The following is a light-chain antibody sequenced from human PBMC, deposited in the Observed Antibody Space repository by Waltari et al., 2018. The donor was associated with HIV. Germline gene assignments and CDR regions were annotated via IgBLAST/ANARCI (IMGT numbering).Light chain of an antibody. V-gene: IGKV1-39*01. CDR1: SSINLY. CDR3: QQTFVVPLS. J-gene: IGKJ4*01. Sequence: DVQMTQSPSSLSASVGDTVTITCRTSSSINLYLNWYQQRPGEAPRLLIYGSSILQSGVPSRFSGRKSGTEFVLTISGLRPEDSATYFCQQTFVVPLSFGAGTKVEI. CDR2: GSS.